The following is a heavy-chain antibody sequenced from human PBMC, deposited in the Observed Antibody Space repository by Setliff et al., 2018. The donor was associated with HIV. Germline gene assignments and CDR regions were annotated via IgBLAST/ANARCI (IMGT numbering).Heavy chain of an antibody. CDR1: GYTFTGYF. D-gene: IGHD3-22*01. CDR2: INPNSGGT. J-gene: IGHJ3*01. V-gene: IGHV1-2*02. Sequence: ASVKVSCKASGYTFTGYFLNWVRQAPGQGLEWMGWINPNSGGTNYAQKFQGRVTMTRDTSISTAYMELSRLRSDDTAVYYCARGAYYYDSTGYPRDPFDVWGQGTMVT. CDR3: ARGAYYYDSTGYPRDPFDV.